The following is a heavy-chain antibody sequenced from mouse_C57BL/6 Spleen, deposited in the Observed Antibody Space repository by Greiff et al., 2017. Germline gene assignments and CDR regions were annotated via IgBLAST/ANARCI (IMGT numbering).Heavy chain of an antibody. Sequence: QVQLQQSGAELVRPGTSVKVSCKASGYAFTNYLIEWVKQRPGQGLEWIGVINPGSGGTNYNEKFKGKATLTADKSSSTAYMQLSSLKSEDSAVYFCARSNYGNYDFDDWGQGTTLTVSS. D-gene: IGHD2-1*01. CDR3: ARSNYGNYDFDD. J-gene: IGHJ2*01. V-gene: IGHV1-54*01. CDR1: GYAFTNYL. CDR2: INPGSGGT.